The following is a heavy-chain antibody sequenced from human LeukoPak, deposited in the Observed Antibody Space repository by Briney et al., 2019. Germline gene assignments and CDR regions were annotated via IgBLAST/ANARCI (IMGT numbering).Heavy chain of an antibody. CDR3: VRGDSRDY. D-gene: IGHD3-22*01. V-gene: IGHV3-21*01. J-gene: IGHJ4*02. Sequence: GGSLRLSCAASGFTFSTYTMNWVRQAPGKGLEWVSSIDNSGRTMYYADSVKGRFTISRDNAKNSPYLQMNSLRAEDTAVYYCVRGDSRDYWGQGTPVTVSS. CDR2: IDNSGRTM. CDR1: GFTFSTYT.